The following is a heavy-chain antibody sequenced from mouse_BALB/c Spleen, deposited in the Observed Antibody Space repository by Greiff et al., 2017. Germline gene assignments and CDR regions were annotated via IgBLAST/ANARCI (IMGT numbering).Heavy chain of an antibody. V-gene: IGHV1-7*01. J-gene: IGHJ3*01. D-gene: IGHD2-3*01. CDR2: INPSTGYT. CDR3: ARSGDDGYPWFAY. Sequence: QVQLQQSGAELAKPGASVKMSCKASGYTFTSYWMHWVKQRPGQGLEWIGYINPSTGYTEYNQKFKDKATLTADKSSSTAYMQLSSLTSEDSAVYYCARSGDDGYPWFAYWGQGTLVTVSA. CDR1: GYTFTSYW.